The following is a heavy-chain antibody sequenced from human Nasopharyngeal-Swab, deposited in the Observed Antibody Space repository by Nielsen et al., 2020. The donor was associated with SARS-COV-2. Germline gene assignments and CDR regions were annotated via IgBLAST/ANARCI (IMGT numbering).Heavy chain of an antibody. CDR2: ITTYFDNT. CDR1: GYTFTNYG. Sequence: ASVKVSCKASGYTFTNYGISWVRQAPGQGLEWMGWITTYFDNTVYAQKFQGRVTMTTETSTSTVYMQLGSLRSDDTAVYYCARDPEAAAGMGGQEGAFDIWGQGTMVTVSS. V-gene: IGHV1-18*01. D-gene: IGHD6-13*01. J-gene: IGHJ3*02. CDR3: ARDPEAAAGMGGQEGAFDI.